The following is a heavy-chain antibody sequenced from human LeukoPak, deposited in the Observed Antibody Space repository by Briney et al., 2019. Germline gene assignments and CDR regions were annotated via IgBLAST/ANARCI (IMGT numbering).Heavy chain of an antibody. J-gene: IGHJ4*02. D-gene: IGHD3-16*02. CDR1: GFTFSTYA. V-gene: IGHV3-23*01. CDR3: AKERAGYTNPYYFDW. Sequence: PGGSLRLSCAASGFTFSTYAMSWVRQAPGKGLEWVSTISGSGANTYYADSVRGRFTISRDNSKNTLYLHMNSLRAEDTAVHYCAKERAGYTNPYYFDWWGQGTLVTVYS. CDR2: ISGSGANT.